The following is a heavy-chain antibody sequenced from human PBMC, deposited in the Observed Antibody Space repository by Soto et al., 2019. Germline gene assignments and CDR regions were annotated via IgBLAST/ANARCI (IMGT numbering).Heavy chain of an antibody. D-gene: IGHD4-4*01. J-gene: IGHJ4*02. CDR3: ARGTYSQTLYFDY. CDR2: IYHSGST. V-gene: IGHV4-30-2*01. CDR1: GGSISSGGYS. Sequence: KPSETLSLTCAVSGGSISSGGYSWSWIRQPPGKGLEWIGYIYHSGSTYYNPSLKSRVTISVDRSKNQFSLKLSSVTAADTAVYYCARGTYSQTLYFDYWGQGTLVTVSS.